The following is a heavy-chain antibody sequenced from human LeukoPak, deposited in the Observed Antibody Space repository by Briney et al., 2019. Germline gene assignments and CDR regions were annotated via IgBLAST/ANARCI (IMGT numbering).Heavy chain of an antibody. CDR1: GFTFSSYW. CDR3: AREYSSSWYQGYYYGMDV. V-gene: IGHV3-7*01. CDR2: IKQDGSEK. J-gene: IGHJ6*02. Sequence: GGSLRLSCAASGFTFSSYWMSWVRQAPGKGLEWVANIKQDGSEKYYVDSVKGRFTISRDNAKNSLYLQMNSLRAEDTAVYYCAREYSSSWYQGYYYGMDVWGQGTTVTVSS. D-gene: IGHD6-13*01.